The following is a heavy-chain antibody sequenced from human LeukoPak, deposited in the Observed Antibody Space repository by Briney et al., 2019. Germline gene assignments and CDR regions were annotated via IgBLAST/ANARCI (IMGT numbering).Heavy chain of an antibody. Sequence: ASVKVSFKASGYTFTSYYMHWVRQAPGQGLEWMGIINPSGGSTSYAQKFQGRVTMTRDTSTSTVYMELSSLRSEDTAVYYCARAEWVAAFDYWGQGTLVTVSS. CDR2: INPSGGST. CDR1: GYTFTSYY. V-gene: IGHV1-46*01. J-gene: IGHJ4*02. D-gene: IGHD6-13*01. CDR3: ARAEWVAAFDY.